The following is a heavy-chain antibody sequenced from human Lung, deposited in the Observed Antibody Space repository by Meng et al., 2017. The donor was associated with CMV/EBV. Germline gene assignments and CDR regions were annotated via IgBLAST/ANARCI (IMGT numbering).Heavy chain of an antibody. Sequence: QVQAQGPGPGKRSGTLSLTCAVSGGSISSSTWWSWVRQPPGKGLEWIGEIYHSGSTNYNPSLKSRVTISVDKSKNQFSLKLSSVTAADTAVYYCARVVTALWGYYFNYWGQGTLVTVSS. CDR1: GGSISSSTW. J-gene: IGHJ4*02. CDR2: IYHSGST. D-gene: IGHD2-21*02. CDR3: ARVVTALWGYYFNY. V-gene: IGHV4-4*02.